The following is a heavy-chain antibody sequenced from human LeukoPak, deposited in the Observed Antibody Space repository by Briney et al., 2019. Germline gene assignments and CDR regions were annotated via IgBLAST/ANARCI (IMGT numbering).Heavy chain of an antibody. V-gene: IGHV3-9*01. CDR1: GFTFDDYA. Sequence: PGGSLRLSCAASGFTFDDYAMHWVRQAPGKGLEWVSGISWNSGSIGYADSVKGRFTISRDNAKNSLYLQMNSLRAEDTALYYCAKAKQWLVDYWGQGTLVTVSS. D-gene: IGHD6-19*01. CDR3: AKAKQWLVDY. J-gene: IGHJ4*02. CDR2: ISWNSGSI.